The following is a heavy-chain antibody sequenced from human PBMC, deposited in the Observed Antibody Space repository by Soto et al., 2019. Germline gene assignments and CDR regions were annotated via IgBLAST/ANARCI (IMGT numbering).Heavy chain of an antibody. CDR3: AREAVAGTFYFDY. CDR1: GFTFSSYA. V-gene: IGHV3-64*01. CDR2: ISSNGGST. J-gene: IGHJ4*02. D-gene: IGHD6-19*01. Sequence: GGSLRLSCAASGFTFSSYAMHWVRQAPGKGLEYVSAISSNGGSTYYANSVKGRFTISRDNSKNTLYLQMGSLRAEDMAVYYCAREAVAGTFYFDYWGQGTLVTVSS.